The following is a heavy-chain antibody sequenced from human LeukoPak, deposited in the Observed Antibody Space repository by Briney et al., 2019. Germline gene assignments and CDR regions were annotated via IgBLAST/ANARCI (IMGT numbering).Heavy chain of an antibody. J-gene: IGHJ4*02. Sequence: GGSLRLSCAASGFTFSSYVMSWVRQAPGKGLEWVSAISGSGGSTYYADSVKGRFTISRDNAKNSLYLQMNSLRAEDTAVYYCARVGWELLKTIFDYWGQGTLVTVSS. V-gene: IGHV3-23*01. CDR3: ARVGWELLKTIFDY. CDR2: ISGSGGST. CDR1: GFTFSSYV. D-gene: IGHD1-26*01.